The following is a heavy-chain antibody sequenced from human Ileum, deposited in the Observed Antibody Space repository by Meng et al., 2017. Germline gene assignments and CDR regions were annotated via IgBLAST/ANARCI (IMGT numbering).Heavy chain of an antibody. CDR3: ARGRGWYAYDAFDI. CDR2: INIGGSDT. CDR1: GFSFSEHW. D-gene: IGHD6-19*01. J-gene: IGHJ3*02. V-gene: IGHV3-74*01. Sequence: GESLKISCAGSGFSFSEHWMHWVRQVPGKGLVWVSRINIGGSDTNYADSVKGRFTISRDNSKSTLYLQMNSLTAEDTALYYCARGRGWYAYDAFDIWGQGTAVTVSS.